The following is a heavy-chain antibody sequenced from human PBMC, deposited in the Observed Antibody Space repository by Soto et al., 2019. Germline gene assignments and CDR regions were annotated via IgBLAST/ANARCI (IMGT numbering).Heavy chain of an antibody. D-gene: IGHD3-10*01. Sequence: VQVVESGGDLVQPGRSLRLSCAASGFALRDSAMHWVRQVPGGGPEWVSGMFSRGEVGYADSVKGRFTISRDVVRNSLYLQMDSLTGDDTAVYYCVKDNLAGGADVWGRGTTVTVSS. J-gene: IGHJ6*02. V-gene: IGHV3-9*01. CDR3: VKDNLAGGADV. CDR1: GFALRDSA. CDR2: MFSRGEV.